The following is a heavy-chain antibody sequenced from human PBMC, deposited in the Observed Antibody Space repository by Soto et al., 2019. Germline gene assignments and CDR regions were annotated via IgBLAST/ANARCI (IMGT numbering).Heavy chain of an antibody. J-gene: IGHJ4*02. CDR1: GFTFSSYR. V-gene: IGHV3-33*01. CDR3: ARDQVYSSSWPPQG. CDR2: IWYDGSNK. Sequence: GGSLRLSCAASGFTFSSYRMHWVRQAPGKGLEWVAVIWYDGSNKYYADSVKGRFTISRDNSKNTLYLQMNSLRAEDTAVYYCARDQVYSSSWPPQGWGQGTLVTVSS. D-gene: IGHD6-13*01.